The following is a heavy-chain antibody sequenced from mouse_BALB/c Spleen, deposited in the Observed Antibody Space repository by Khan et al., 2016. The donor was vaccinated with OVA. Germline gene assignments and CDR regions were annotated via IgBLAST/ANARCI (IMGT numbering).Heavy chain of an antibody. CDR3: TRDRIDY. Sequence: QVQLKQSGAELAKPGASVKMSCQTSGYTFTTYWMHWVKQRPGQGLEWIGYINPTSGHTDYNEKFKDKATLSADKSSSTAYMQLSSLTSEDSAVYYCTRDRIDYGGQGTTLTVSS. CDR2: INPTSGHT. J-gene: IGHJ2*01. V-gene: IGHV1-7*01. CDR1: GYTFTTYW.